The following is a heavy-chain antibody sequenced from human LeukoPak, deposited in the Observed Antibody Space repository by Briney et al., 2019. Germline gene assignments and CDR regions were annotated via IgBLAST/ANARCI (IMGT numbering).Heavy chain of an antibody. CDR2: IYYTEST. Sequence: SETLSLTCTVSGDSISSSSYYWGRIRQPPGKGLEWIASIYYTESTYYNPSLKSRVTISVDTSRNQFSLRLNSVTAADTAVYYCASGYSSSSFDYWGQGALVTVSS. CDR1: GDSISSSSYY. D-gene: IGHD6-6*01. V-gene: IGHV4-39*01. J-gene: IGHJ4*02. CDR3: ASGYSSSSFDY.